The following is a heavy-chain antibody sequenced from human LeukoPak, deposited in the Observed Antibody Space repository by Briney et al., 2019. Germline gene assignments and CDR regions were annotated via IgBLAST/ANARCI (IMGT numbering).Heavy chain of an antibody. J-gene: IGHJ4*02. D-gene: IGHD3-3*01. CDR2: INSDGSSP. Sequence: GGSLRLSCAASGFTFNNYWMVWVRQAPGKGLVWVSRINSDGSSPRYADSVKGRLTISRDNAKNSLYLQMNSLRAEDTAVYYCARDLYTYYDFWSGGGIFDYWGQGTLVTVSS. V-gene: IGHV3-74*01. CDR1: GFTFNNYW. CDR3: ARDLYTYYDFWSGGGIFDY.